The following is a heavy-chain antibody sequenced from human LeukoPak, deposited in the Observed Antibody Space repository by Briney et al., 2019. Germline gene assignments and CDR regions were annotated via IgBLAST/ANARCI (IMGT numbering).Heavy chain of an antibody. CDR2: ISSSGGST. CDR3: AKVWWEWELPRTDAFDI. J-gene: IGHJ3*02. CDR1: GFTFNSYA. Sequence: PGGSLRLSCAASGFTFNSYAMSWVRQAPGKGLEGVSAISSSGGSTYYADSVKGRFTISRDNSKNTLYLQMNSLRAEDTAVYYCAKVWWEWELPRTDAFDIWGQGTMVTVSS. V-gene: IGHV3-23*01. D-gene: IGHD1-26*01.